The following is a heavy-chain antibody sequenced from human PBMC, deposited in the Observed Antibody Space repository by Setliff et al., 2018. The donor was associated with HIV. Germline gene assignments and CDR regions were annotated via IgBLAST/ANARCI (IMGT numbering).Heavy chain of an antibody. Sequence: ASVKVSCKAFGYTFTKYAIHWVRQAPGQRPEWMGWINPGNGNTKYLQEFQGRVTITRDTSASTIYMELSSLRSEDMAVYYCARQFCSGANCYDYWGQGTLVTVSS. V-gene: IGHV1-3*03. CDR1: GYTFTKYA. D-gene: IGHD2-15*01. J-gene: IGHJ4*02. CDR3: ARQFCSGANCYDY. CDR2: INPGNGNT.